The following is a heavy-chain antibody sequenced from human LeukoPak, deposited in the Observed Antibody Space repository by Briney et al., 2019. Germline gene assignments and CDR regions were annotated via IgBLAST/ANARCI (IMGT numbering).Heavy chain of an antibody. V-gene: IGHV3-11*01. CDR1: GFTFGDYY. Sequence: GGSLRLSCAASGFTFGDYYMSWIRQAPGKGLEWVSYISGSGSTINYADTVKGRFPISRDNAKNSLYLQMNSLRAEDTAVYYCASGYGDYEGYWGQGTLVTVSS. J-gene: IGHJ4*02. CDR2: ISGSGSTI. D-gene: IGHD4-17*01. CDR3: ASGYGDYEGY.